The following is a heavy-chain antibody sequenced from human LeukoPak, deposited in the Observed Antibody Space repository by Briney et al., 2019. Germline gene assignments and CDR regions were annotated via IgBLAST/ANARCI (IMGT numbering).Heavy chain of an antibody. J-gene: IGHJ4*02. V-gene: IGHV3-23*01. Sequence: GGSLSLSCAASGFTFSSYAMSWVRQAPGKGLEWVSAIRGSGSSTYYADSVKDRFTISRDNSKNTLHLQMNSLRAEDTAVYYCAKDRSHYDSSADYWGQGTLVTVSS. CDR3: AKDRSHYDSSADY. D-gene: IGHD3-22*01. CDR2: IRGSGSST. CDR1: GFTFSSYA.